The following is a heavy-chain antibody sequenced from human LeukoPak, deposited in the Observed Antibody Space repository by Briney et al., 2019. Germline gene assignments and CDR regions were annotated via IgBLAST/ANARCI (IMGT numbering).Heavy chain of an antibody. Sequence: SETLSLTCTVSGDSISSDTYHWGWIRQPPGKGLQWIGSVYYAGSTYYNPSLKSRVRISVDTSKDQFYLKLFPVTAADTGVYYCGRQRAGATDYWGQGTLVTVSS. CDR2: VYYAGST. D-gene: IGHD1-26*01. J-gene: IGHJ4*02. CDR1: GDSISSDTYH. V-gene: IGHV4-39*01. CDR3: GRQRAGATDY.